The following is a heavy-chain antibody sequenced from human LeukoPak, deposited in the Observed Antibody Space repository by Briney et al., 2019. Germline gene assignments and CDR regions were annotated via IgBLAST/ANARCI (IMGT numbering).Heavy chain of an antibody. J-gene: IGHJ4*02. CDR2: INQHGSEK. Sequence: GGSLRLSCAASGFTFSSYWMSWVRQAPGKGLEWVANINQHGSEKYYVGSVKGRFTIFRDNAKNSLYLQMNGLRAEDTAVYYCAKYPRLAASDSFYFDYWGQGTLVTVSS. D-gene: IGHD6-13*01. CDR3: AKYPRLAASDSFYFDY. CDR1: GFTFSSYW. V-gene: IGHV3-7*01.